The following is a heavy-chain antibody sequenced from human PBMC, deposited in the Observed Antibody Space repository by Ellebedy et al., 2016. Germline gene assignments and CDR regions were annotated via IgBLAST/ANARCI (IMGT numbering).Heavy chain of an antibody. CDR3: ASRPSYDFWSGYGN. CDR2: FYYSGST. J-gene: IGHJ4*02. D-gene: IGHD3-3*01. CDR1: GGSISNTNYY. Sequence: SETLSLTCTVSGGSISNTNYYWGWIRQPPGKGLEWIGSFYYSGSTYYNPSLTSRVTISVDPSKNQFSLQLTSVTAADTAVYYCASRPSYDFWSGYGNWGQGTLVTVSS. V-gene: IGHV4-39*01.